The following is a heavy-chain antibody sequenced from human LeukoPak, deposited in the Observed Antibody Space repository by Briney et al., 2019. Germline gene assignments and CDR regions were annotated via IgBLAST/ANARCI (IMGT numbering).Heavy chain of an antibody. J-gene: IGHJ6*03. CDR2: ISAYNGNT. V-gene: IGHV1-18*01. CDR3: ARDCTTGTTQRVFYYYYFMDV. D-gene: IGHD1-1*01. Sequence: ASVKVSCKASGYTFTSYGISWVRQAPGQGLEWMGWISAYNGNTNYAQKLQGRVTMTTDTSTSTAYMELRSLRSDDTAVYYCARDCTTGTTQRVFYYYYFMDVWGKGTTVTVSS. CDR1: GYTFTSYG.